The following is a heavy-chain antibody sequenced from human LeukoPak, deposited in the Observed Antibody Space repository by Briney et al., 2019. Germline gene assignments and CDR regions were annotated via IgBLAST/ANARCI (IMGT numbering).Heavy chain of an antibody. CDR1: GGSISSYD. V-gene: IGHV4-4*07. J-gene: IGHJ4*02. Sequence: SETLSLTCTVSGGSISSYDWSWIRQPAGKGLEWIGHIYTSGRTNYNPSLKSRVTISADKSKKQFSPKLSSVTAADTAVYYCARDLMEAFDYWGQGTLVTVSS. D-gene: IGHD2-8*01. CDR3: ARDLMEAFDY. CDR2: IYTSGRT.